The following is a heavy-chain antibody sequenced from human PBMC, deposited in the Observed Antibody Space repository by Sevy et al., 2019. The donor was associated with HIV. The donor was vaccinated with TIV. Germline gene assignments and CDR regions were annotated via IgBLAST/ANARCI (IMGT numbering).Heavy chain of an antibody. Sequence: GSLRLSCAASGFNVSSNYMNWVRQAPGKGLEWVSVIYSGTNTYYADSVKGRFTISRDTSKNTLYLQMNSLRAEDTAVYYCARDRITYYYDSSVYYTSGYGMDVWGQGTTVTVSS. V-gene: IGHV3-53*01. D-gene: IGHD3-22*01. CDR2: IYSGTNT. CDR1: GFNVSSNY. J-gene: IGHJ6*02. CDR3: ARDRITYYYDSSVYYTSGYGMDV.